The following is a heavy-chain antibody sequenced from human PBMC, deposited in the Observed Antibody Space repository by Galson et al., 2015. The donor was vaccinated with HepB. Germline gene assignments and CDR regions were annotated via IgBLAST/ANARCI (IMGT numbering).Heavy chain of an antibody. D-gene: IGHD4-17*01. CDR2: ISYDGGNK. J-gene: IGHJ4*02. CDR3: AKSGYGDYDTPYYLDY. V-gene: IGHV3-30*18. Sequence: SLRLSCAASGFIFSNYGMHWVRRAPGKGLEWVAVISYDGGNKHYADSVKGRFTVSRDNSKNTVYLQMFGLGAEDTALYYCAKSGYGDYDTPYYLDYWGQGALVTVSS. CDR1: GFIFSNYG.